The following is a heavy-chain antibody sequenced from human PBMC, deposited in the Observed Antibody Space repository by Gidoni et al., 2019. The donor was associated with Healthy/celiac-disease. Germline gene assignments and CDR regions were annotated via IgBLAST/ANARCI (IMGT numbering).Heavy chain of an antibody. D-gene: IGHD1-26*01. CDR1: GFTFGDYA. J-gene: IGHJ6*02. CDR3: TRDPRIVGATTLGMDV. Sequence: EVQLVESGGGLVQPGRSLRLSCTASGFTFGDYAMSWVRQAPGKGLEWVGFIRSKAYGGTTEYAASVKGRFTISRDDSKSIAYLQMNSLKTEDTAVYYCTRDPRIVGATTLGMDVWGQGTTVTVSS. V-gene: IGHV3-49*04. CDR2: IRSKAYGGTT.